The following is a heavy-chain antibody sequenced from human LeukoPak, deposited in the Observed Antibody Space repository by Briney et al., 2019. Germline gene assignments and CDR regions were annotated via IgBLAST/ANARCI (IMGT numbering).Heavy chain of an antibody. Sequence: GGSLRLSCAASGFTFSSYNMNWVRQAPGQGLEWVSSITSGSSYIYYADSVKGRFTISRDNAKNSLYLQMNSLRAEDTALYYCARVGYYYDSSGYLSLSYYYYMDVWGKGTTVTVSS. CDR2: ITSGSSYI. D-gene: IGHD3-22*01. V-gene: IGHV3-21*04. J-gene: IGHJ6*03. CDR3: ARVGYYYDSSGYLSLSYYYYMDV. CDR1: GFTFSSYN.